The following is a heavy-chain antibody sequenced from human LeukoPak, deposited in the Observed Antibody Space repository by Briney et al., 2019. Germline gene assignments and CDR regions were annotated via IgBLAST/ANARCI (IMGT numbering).Heavy chain of an antibody. CDR2: ISSGTSYI. V-gene: IGHV3-21*01. CDR1: GFTFNTYT. CDR3: ARKTGKGKTFEC. J-gene: IGHJ4*02. D-gene: IGHD3-10*01. Sequence: SGGSLRLSCAASGFTFNTYTMNWVRQAPGKGLEWVSSISSGTSYIYYADSVKGRFTISRDNAKNSLYLQMNSLRAEDTAVYYCARKTGKGKTFECWGQGTLVTVSS.